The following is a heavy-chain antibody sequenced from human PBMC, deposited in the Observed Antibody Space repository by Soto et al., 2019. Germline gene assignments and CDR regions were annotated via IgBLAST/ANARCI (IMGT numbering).Heavy chain of an antibody. CDR1: GFTFDDYS. Sequence: EVQLVPSGGGLVQPGRSLRLSCEASGFTFDDYSLHWVRQAPGKGLEWVSGITWDSGNMNYADSVKGRFTISRDNGQNSLHLQMNSLRPEDTAVYFCVKVRPRDGYNIHYDSWGQGSLVTVSP. CDR3: VKVRPRDGYNIHYDS. D-gene: IGHD1-1*01. CDR2: ITWDSGNM. V-gene: IGHV3-9*01. J-gene: IGHJ5*01.